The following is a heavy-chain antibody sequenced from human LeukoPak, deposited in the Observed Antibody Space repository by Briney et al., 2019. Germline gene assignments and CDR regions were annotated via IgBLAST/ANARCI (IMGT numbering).Heavy chain of an antibody. V-gene: IGHV1-69*05. CDR1: GGTFSSYA. Sequence: ASVKVSCKASGGTFSSYAISWVRQAPGQGLEWMGGIIPIFGTANYAQKFQGRVTITTDESTSTAYMELSSLRSEDTAVYYCARAAAKLRIPSAYFDYWGQGTLVTVSS. D-gene: IGHD3-10*01. CDR3: ARAAAKLRIPSAYFDY. CDR2: IIPIFGTA. J-gene: IGHJ4*02.